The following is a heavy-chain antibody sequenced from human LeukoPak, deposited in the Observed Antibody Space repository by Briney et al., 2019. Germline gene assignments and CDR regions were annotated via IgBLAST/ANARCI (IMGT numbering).Heavy chain of an antibody. CDR1: GFTFSSYS. J-gene: IGHJ4*02. Sequence: GGSLRLSCAASGFTFSSYSMHWVRQAPGKGLEWVSSISSSSSYIYYADSVKGRFTISRDNAKNSLYLQMNSLRAEDTAVYYCARGGDTAMPNPSDYWGQGTLVTVSS. D-gene: IGHD5-18*01. V-gene: IGHV3-21*01. CDR2: ISSSSSYI. CDR3: ARGGDTAMPNPSDY.